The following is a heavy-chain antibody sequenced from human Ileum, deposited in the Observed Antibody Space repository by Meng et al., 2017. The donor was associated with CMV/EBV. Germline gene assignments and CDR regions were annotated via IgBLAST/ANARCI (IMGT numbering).Heavy chain of an antibody. CDR3: ARASKRVRYYYGMDV. V-gene: IGHV4-34*01. CDR2: INHSGST. CDR1: GFAFNTYE. D-gene: IGHD3-10*01. Sequence: ESLKISCAASGFAFNTYEMTWIRQPPGKGLEWIGEINHSGSTNYNPSLKSRVTISVDTSKNQFSLKLSSVTAADTAVYYCARASKRVRYYYGMDVWGQGTTVTVSS. J-gene: IGHJ6*02.